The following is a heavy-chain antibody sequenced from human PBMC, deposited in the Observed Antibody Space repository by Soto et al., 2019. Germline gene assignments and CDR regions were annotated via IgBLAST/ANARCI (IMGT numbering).Heavy chain of an antibody. CDR2: INAGNGNT. V-gene: IGHV1-3*01. Sequence: ASVKVSCKASGYTFTSYAMHWVRQAPGQRLEWMGWINAGNGNTKYSQKFQGRVTITRDTSASTAYMELSSLRSEDTAVYYCASHYYRSGSYYNVNYYYMDVWGKGTTVTVSS. CDR1: GYTFTSYA. J-gene: IGHJ6*03. CDR3: ASHYYRSGSYYNVNYYYMDV. D-gene: IGHD3-10*01.